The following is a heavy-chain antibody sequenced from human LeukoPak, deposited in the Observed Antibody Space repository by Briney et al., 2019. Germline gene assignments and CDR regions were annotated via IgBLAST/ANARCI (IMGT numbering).Heavy chain of an antibody. D-gene: IGHD2-15*01. CDR3: AKGGGGTCYARSDY. J-gene: IGHJ4*02. CDR1: GFTFSSHA. Sequence: GGSLRLSCAGSGFTFSSHAMSWVRQAPGKGLEWVSAVSGSGDGTYYADSVKGRFTISRDDSKNTLSLEMNTLRAEDTAVYYCAKGGGGTCYARSDYWGQGTLVTVSS. CDR2: VSGSGDGT. V-gene: IGHV3-23*01.